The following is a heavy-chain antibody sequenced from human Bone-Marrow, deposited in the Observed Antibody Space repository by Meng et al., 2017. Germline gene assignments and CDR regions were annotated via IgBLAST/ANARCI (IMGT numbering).Heavy chain of an antibody. CDR2: INHSGST. CDR1: GGSFSGYY. D-gene: IGHD3-10*01. V-gene: IGHV4-34*01. CDR3: ARDRRGYGSDNYFDY. J-gene: IGHJ4*02. Sequence: SETLSLTCAVYGGSFSGYYWSWIRQPPGKGLEWIGEINHSGSTNYNPFLKSRVTISVDTSKNQFSLKLSSVTAADTAVYYCARDRRGYGSDNYFDYWGQGTLVTVSS.